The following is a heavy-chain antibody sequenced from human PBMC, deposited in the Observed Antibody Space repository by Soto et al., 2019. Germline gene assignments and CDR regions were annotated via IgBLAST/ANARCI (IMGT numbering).Heavy chain of an antibody. J-gene: IGHJ4*02. CDR3: ARDPDYYGSGSPKNFDY. CDR2: ISYDGSNK. D-gene: IGHD3-10*01. Sequence: QVQLVESGGGVVQPGRSLRLSCAASGFTFSSYAMHWVRQAPGKGLEWVAVISYDGSNKYYAGSVKGRFTISRDNSKNTLYLQMNSLRAEDTAVYYCARDPDYYGSGSPKNFDYWGQGTLVTVSS. V-gene: IGHV3-30-3*01. CDR1: GFTFSSYA.